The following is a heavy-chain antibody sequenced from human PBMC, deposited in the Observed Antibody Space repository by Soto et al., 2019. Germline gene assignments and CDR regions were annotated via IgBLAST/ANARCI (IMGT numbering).Heavy chain of an antibody. CDR2: TYFNSKWYN. J-gene: IGHJ5*02. V-gene: IGHV6-1*01. CDR3: ARAWGSGWYLDH. CDR1: GYSVSTYSAA. D-gene: IGHD6-19*01. Sequence: QVQLQQSGPGLLKPSQTLSLTCDVSGYSVSTYSAAWNWIRQSPSRGLEWLGRTYFNSKWYNDYAVSVESRITIYPDTSKNQFSLQLTSVTAEHTAVYFCARAWGSGWYLDHWGQGTLVTVSS.